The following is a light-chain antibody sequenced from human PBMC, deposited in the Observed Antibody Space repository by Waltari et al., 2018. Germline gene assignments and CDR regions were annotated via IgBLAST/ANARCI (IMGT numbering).Light chain of an antibody. J-gene: IGKJ2*01. CDR2: KAS. CDR3: QQYNSYSEYT. CDR1: RSISRW. Sequence: DIQMTQSPSTLSASVGDTVTLTCRASRSISRWLGWFQQKPGKAPKLLIYKASTLESGVPSRFSGSGSGSEFNITISSLQPDDLATYYCQQYNSYSEYTFGQGTKLEMK. V-gene: IGKV1-5*03.